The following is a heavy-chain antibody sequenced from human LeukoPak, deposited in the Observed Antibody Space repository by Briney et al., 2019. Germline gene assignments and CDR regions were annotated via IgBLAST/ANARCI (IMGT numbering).Heavy chain of an antibody. V-gene: IGHV3-21*01. Sequence: GGSLRLSCAASGFTFSNYNMNWVRQAPGKGLQWVSSISTGSSYIYYADSMKGRFTISRDNSKNTLYLQMNSLKTEDTAVYYCAKTGREYCSSTSCYATPNYYYYMDVWGKGTTVTISS. D-gene: IGHD2-2*01. CDR1: GFTFSNYN. CDR3: AKTGREYCSSTSCYATPNYYYYMDV. CDR2: ISTGSSYI. J-gene: IGHJ6*03.